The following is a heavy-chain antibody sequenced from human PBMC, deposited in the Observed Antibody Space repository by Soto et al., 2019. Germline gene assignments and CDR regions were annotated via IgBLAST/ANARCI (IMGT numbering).Heavy chain of an antibody. Sequence: WGSLRLSCAASGFTFISYGIHCFRHSPGKGLEWVAVISYDGSNKYYADSVKGRFTISRDNSKNTLYLQMNSLRAEDTAVYYCAKEFGYYDSSGYYDYWGQGTLVTVSS. CDR3: AKEFGYYDSSGYYDY. J-gene: IGHJ4*02. CDR1: GFTFISYG. D-gene: IGHD3-22*01. V-gene: IGHV3-30*18. CDR2: ISYDGSNK.